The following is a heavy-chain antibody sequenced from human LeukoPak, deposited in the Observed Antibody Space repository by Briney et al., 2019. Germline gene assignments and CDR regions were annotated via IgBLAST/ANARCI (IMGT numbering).Heavy chain of an antibody. D-gene: IGHD6-13*01. V-gene: IGHV3-7*01. CDR1: GFTFSSYA. J-gene: IGHJ4*02. Sequence: GGSLRLSCAASGFTFSSYAMSWVRQAPGKGLEWVANIKQDGSEKYYVDSVKGRFTISRDNAKNSLYLQMNSLRAEDTAVYYCASGADSSSWYVAFDYWGQGTLVTVSS. CDR3: ASGADSSSWYVAFDY. CDR2: IKQDGSEK.